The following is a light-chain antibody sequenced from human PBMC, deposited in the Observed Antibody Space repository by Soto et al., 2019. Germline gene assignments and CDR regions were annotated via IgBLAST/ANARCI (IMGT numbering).Light chain of an antibody. J-gene: IGKJ1*01. CDR1: QSVSSSY. CDR2: GAS. V-gene: IGKV3-20*01. CDR3: QRQGSSPPWT. Sequence: EIVLTQSPGTLSLSPGERATLSCRASQSVSSSYLAWYQQKPGQAPRLLIYGASSRATGIPDRFSGSGSGTELYLNMSSLEAEDFAVYYCQRQGSSPPWTFGQGTKVEIK.